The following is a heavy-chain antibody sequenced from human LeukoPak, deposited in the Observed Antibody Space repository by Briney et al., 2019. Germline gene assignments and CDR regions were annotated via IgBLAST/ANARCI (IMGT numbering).Heavy chain of an antibody. V-gene: IGHV1-2*02. D-gene: IGHD1-26*01. J-gene: IGHJ4*02. Sequence: GASVKVSCKASGYTFTGYYMHWVRQAPGQGLEWMGWINPNSGGTNYAQKFQGRVTMTRDTSISTAYMELSRLRSDDTAVYYCARDLGYSGSYVGCGDYWGQGTLVTVSS. CDR1: GYTFTGYY. CDR2: INPNSGGT. CDR3: ARDLGYSGSYVGCGDY.